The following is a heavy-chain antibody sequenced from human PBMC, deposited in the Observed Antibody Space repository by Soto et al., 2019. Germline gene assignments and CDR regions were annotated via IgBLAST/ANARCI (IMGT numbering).Heavy chain of an antibody. D-gene: IGHD3-16*01. CDR1: GRSMSRNY. CDR2: VFYGGT. J-gene: IGHJ4*02. Sequence: QVHLQESGPGLVQPSETLSLTCSVSGRSMSRNYWSWIRQSPDKGLEWLGYVFYGGTDYNPSLGGRVSMSVETSKSQFSLKLPSVTVADTAVYYCASFRGALYLESWGPGILVTVSA. V-gene: IGHV4-59*01. CDR3: ASFRGALYLES.